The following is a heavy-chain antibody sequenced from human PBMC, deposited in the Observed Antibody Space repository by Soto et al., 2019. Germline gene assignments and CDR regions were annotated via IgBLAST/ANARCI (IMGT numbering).Heavy chain of an antibody. D-gene: IGHD3-10*01. CDR1: GFIFTNYV. J-gene: IGHJ2*01. V-gene: IGHV3-23*01. CDR2: ISGRGVTT. Sequence: PGGSLRLSCAASGFIFTNYVMSWVRQAPGKGLEWVSGISGRGVTTLYADSVKGRFTISRDSSKNTLYLQMDSLSAEDTAVYYCARELGTMVRGSYWYFDLWGRGTLVTVSS. CDR3: ARELGTMVRGSYWYFDL.